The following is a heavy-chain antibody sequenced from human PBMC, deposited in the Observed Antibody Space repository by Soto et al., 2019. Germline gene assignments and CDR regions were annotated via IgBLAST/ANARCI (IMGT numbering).Heavy chain of an antibody. J-gene: IGHJ4*02. D-gene: IGHD3-10*01. CDR3: AKGRGGSGSLTPRVAF. Sequence: EVQLLESGGGLVQPGGSLRLSCAASGFTFNNYAMTWVRQAPGKGLEWVSAISGGGDTTSYADSVKGRFTVSRDGSKTRLYRQRSSLRAEDTALYYCAKGRGGSGSLTPRVAFWGQGTLVTASS. CDR1: GFTFNNYA. CDR2: ISGGGDTT. V-gene: IGHV3-23*01.